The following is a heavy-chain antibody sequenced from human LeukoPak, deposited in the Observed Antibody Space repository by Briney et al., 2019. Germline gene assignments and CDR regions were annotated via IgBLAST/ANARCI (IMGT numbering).Heavy chain of an antibody. V-gene: IGHV3-53*01. Sequence: GGSLRLSCAASGFTFSSYEMNWVRQAPGKGLEWVSVIYSGGSTYYADSVKGRFTISRDNSKNTLYLQMNSLRAEDTAVYYCARPYYYDSSGYPPWGQGTMVTVSS. CDR3: ARPYYYDSSGYPP. CDR1: GFTFSSYE. CDR2: IYSGGST. J-gene: IGHJ3*01. D-gene: IGHD3-22*01.